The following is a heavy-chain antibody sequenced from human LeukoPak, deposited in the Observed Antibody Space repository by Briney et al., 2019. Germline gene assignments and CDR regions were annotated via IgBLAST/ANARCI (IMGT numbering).Heavy chain of an antibody. Sequence: QPSETLSLTCAVYGGSFSGYYWSWIRQPPGKGLEWIGEINHSGSTNYNPSLKSRVTISVDTSKNQFSLKLSSVTAADTAVYYCARLNIRFGELFDYWGQGTLVTVSS. D-gene: IGHD3-10*01. J-gene: IGHJ4*02. V-gene: IGHV4-34*01. CDR1: GGSFSGYY. CDR2: INHSGST. CDR3: ARLNIRFGELFDY.